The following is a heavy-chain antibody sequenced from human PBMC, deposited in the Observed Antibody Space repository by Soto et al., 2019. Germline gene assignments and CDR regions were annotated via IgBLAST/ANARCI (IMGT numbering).Heavy chain of an antibody. D-gene: IGHD6-19*01. V-gene: IGHV4-34*01. Sequence: SETLSLTCAVYGGSFSGYYWSWIRQPPGKGLEWIGEINHSGSTNYNPSLKSRVTLLVDTSKNQFSLKLSSVTAAVTAVYYCSRGLAVAANFDYWGQGTLVTVSS. CDR2: INHSGST. J-gene: IGHJ4*02. CDR3: SRGLAVAANFDY. CDR1: GGSFSGYY.